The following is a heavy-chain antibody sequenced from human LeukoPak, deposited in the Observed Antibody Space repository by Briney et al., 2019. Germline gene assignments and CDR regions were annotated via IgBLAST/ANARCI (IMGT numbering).Heavy chain of an antibody. Sequence: PGGSLRLSCAASGFTFSGYDMNWVRQAPGKGLEWVSSISGSSSYIYYADSMKGRFTISRDNGKNSLYLQMNSLRAEDTAVYFCARGSSNVAARNNWFDPWGQGTLVTVSS. CDR3: ARGSSNVAARNNWFDP. CDR1: GFTFSGYD. CDR2: ISGSSSYI. V-gene: IGHV3-21*01. J-gene: IGHJ5*02. D-gene: IGHD6-6*01.